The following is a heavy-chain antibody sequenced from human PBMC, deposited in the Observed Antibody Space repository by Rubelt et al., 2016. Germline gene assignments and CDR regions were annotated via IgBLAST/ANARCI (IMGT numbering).Heavy chain of an antibody. Sequence: QLQLQESGPGLVKPSETLSLTCTVSGGSISSSSYYWGWIRQPPGKGLEWIGSIYYSGSTYYNPSPKGRVTISVDTSKNQFSLKLSSVTAADTAVDYCARHDYRVGWFDPWGQGTLVTVSS. CDR3: ARHDYRVGWFDP. CDR2: IYYSGST. V-gene: IGHV4-39*01. J-gene: IGHJ5*02. CDR1: GGSISSSSYY. D-gene: IGHD4-11*01.